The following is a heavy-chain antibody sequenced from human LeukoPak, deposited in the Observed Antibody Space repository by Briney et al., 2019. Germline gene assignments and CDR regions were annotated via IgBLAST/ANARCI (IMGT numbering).Heavy chain of an antibody. Sequence: SETLSLTGTVSGGSVNIGSSYWNWIRQPPGKGLEWIGYIYYSGSANYNPSLKSRVTISVDTSKNQFSLKLSSVTAADTAVYYCARDKETGLLDYWGQGTLDTVSS. V-gene: IGHV4-61*01. CDR2: IYYSGSA. CDR1: GGSVNIGSSY. D-gene: IGHD3-22*01. CDR3: ARDKETGLLDY. J-gene: IGHJ4*02.